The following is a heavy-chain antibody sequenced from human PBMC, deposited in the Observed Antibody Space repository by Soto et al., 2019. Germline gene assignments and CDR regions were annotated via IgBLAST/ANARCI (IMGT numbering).Heavy chain of an antibody. CDR2: ISGSGDT. CDR3: ATYGGDSGGFEYFKY. Sequence: EVQLLEPGGGLVQPGGSLRLSCAASGLTFSSYGMTWVRQAPGKGLEWVSAISGSGDTYNVDSLKGRFTISRDNSKSTLFLQMNSLRAEDTAVYYCATYGGDSGGFEYFKYWGQGTLVTVSS. CDR1: GLTFSSYG. V-gene: IGHV3-23*01. J-gene: IGHJ1*01. D-gene: IGHD2-21*02.